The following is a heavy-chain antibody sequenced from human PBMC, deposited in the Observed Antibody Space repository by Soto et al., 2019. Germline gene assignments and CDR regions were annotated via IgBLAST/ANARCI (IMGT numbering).Heavy chain of an antibody. D-gene: IGHD3-22*01. CDR2: IVVGSGNT. CDR3: ARDYYDSSGYYYFAY. V-gene: IGHV1-58*01. CDR1: GFTFTSSA. J-gene: IGHJ4*02. Sequence: ASVKVSCKASGFTFTSSAVQWVLQTRGQRLEWIGWIVVGSGNTNYAQKFQERVTITRDMSTSTAYMELSSLRSEDTAVYYCARDYYDSSGYYYFAYWGQGTLVTVSS.